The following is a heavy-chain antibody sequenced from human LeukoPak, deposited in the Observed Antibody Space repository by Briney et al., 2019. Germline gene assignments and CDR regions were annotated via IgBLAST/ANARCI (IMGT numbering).Heavy chain of an antibody. CDR2: ISGSGDST. V-gene: IGHV3-23*01. J-gene: IGHJ4*02. Sequence: GGSLGLSCAASGFTFSSYAMSWVRQAPGKGLEWVSAISGSGDSTYYADSVKGRFTISRDNSKNTLYLQMNSLRAEDTAVYYCTKDSPLGYYDSSGYLDYWGQGTLVTVSS. D-gene: IGHD3-22*01. CDR1: GFTFSSYA. CDR3: TKDSPLGYYDSSGYLDY.